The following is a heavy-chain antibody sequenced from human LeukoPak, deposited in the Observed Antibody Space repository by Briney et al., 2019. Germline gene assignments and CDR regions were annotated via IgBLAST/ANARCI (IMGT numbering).Heavy chain of an antibody. CDR1: GFTFSSYG. CDR2: IRYDGSNK. V-gene: IGHV3-30*02. CDR3: AKDPYGSGSPFYYYYYMDV. D-gene: IGHD3-10*01. Sequence: QAGGSLRLSCAASGFTFSSYGMHWVRQAPGKGLEWVAFIRYDGSNKYYADSVKGRFTISRDNSKNTLYLQMNSLRAEDTAVYYCAKDPYGSGSPFYYYYYMDVWGKGTTVTVSS. J-gene: IGHJ6*03.